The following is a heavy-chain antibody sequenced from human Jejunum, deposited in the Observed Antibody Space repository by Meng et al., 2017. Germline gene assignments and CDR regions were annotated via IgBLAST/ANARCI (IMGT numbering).Heavy chain of an antibody. Sequence: GESLKISCAGSGFTFSTHGMNWVRQAPGKGLEWVSSISSTSTYIYYADSVKGRFTISRDNAKNSLYLQMNSLRVEDTAVYYCASGSSLYYYYFDYWGQGTLVTVSS. CDR1: GFTFSTHG. J-gene: IGHJ4*02. CDR2: ISSTSTYI. CDR3: ASGSSLYYYYFDY. D-gene: IGHD1-26*01. V-gene: IGHV3-21*01.